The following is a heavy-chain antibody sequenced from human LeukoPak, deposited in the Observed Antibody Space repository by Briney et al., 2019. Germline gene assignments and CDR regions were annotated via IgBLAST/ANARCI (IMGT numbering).Heavy chain of an antibody. D-gene: IGHD6-13*01. V-gene: IGHV4-39*07. CDR1: GGSISSSSYY. J-gene: IGHJ5*02. CDR2: IYYSGST. CDR3: ARDDSSSWYGRAAWFDP. Sequence: SETLSLTCTVSGGSISSSSYYWGWIRQPPGKGLEWIGSIYYSGSTYYNPSLKSRVTISVDTSKNQFSLKLSSVTAADTAVYYCARDDSSSWYGRAAWFDPWGQGTLVTVSS.